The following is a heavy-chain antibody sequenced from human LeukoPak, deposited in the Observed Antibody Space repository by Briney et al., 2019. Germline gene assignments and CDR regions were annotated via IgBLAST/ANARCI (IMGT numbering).Heavy chain of an antibody. J-gene: IGHJ3*02. D-gene: IGHD2-21*02. CDR1: GFTFSSYA. CDR2: ISGSGGST. V-gene: IGHV3-23*01. CDR3: ASMGLAYCGGDCYPDALDI. Sequence: GGSLRLSCAASGFTFSSYAMSWVRQAPGKGLEWVSAISGSGGSTYYADSVKGRFTISRDNSKNTLYLQMNSLRAEDTAVYYCASMGLAYCGGDCYPDALDIWGQGTMVTVSS.